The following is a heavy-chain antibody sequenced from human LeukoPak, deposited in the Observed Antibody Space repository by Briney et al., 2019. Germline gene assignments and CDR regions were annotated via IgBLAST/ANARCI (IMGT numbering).Heavy chain of an antibody. J-gene: IGHJ4*02. D-gene: IGHD6-19*01. CDR1: GYTFTSYG. V-gene: IGHV1-18*01. CDR2: ISAYNGNT. CDR3: ARQEQWLALYYFDY. Sequence: ASVKVSCKASGYTFTSYGISWVRQAPGQGLEWMGWISAYNGNTNYAQKLQGRVTMTTDTSTSTAYTELRSLRSDDTAVYYCARQEQWLALYYFDYWGQGTLVTVSS.